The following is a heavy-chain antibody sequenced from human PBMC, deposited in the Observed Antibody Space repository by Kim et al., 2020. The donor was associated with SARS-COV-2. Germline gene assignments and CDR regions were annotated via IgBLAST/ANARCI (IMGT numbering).Heavy chain of an antibody. CDR1: GGSFSDYN. CDR3: ARGRAGVVPAPVLGLGPYYDYSAMDA. V-gene: IGHV4-34*01. J-gene: IGHJ6*02. CDR2: INHSGST. D-gene: IGHD2-2*02. Sequence: SETLSLTCAVYGGSFSDYNWSWIRQPPGKGLEWIGEINHSGSTNVSPSVKSRITISVDTSKSQFSLRLKSMTATDTAVYYCARGRAGVVPAPVLGLGPYYDYSAMDAWGRGTPVAVSS.